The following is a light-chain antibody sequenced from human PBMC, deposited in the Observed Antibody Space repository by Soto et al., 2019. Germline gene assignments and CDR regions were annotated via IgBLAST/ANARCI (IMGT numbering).Light chain of an antibody. Sequence: EIVMTQSPATLSVSPGERATLSCRASQSVSSNLAWYQQKPGQAPRLLIYGASTRATGIPARFSGSGSGTEFTLTISSLQSEEFAVYYCQQYNNWPPKITFGPGTKLYIK. V-gene: IGKV3-15*01. CDR2: GAS. J-gene: IGKJ3*01. CDR3: QQYNNWPPKIT. CDR1: QSVSSN.